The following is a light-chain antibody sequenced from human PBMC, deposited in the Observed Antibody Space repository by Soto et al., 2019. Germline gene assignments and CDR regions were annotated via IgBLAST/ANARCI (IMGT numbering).Light chain of an antibody. J-gene: IGKJ3*01. CDR2: GAS. CDR3: QQYGSSYT. CDR1: QSVNNNY. Sequence: EIVLTQSPGTLSLSPGERATLSCRASQSVNNNYLAWYQQKPGQPPRLLIYGASSRAIGIPDRFSGCGSGTNFTLTIIRLEPEDFAMYYCQQYGSSYTFGPGTKVDIK. V-gene: IGKV3-20*01.